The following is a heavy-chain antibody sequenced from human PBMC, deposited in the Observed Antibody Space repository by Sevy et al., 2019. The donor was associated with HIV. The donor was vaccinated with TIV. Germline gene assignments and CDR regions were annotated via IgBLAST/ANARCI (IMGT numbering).Heavy chain of an antibody. CDR3: AGEGAARPIWYYYGMDV. J-gene: IGHJ6*02. D-gene: IGHD6-6*01. V-gene: IGHV3-53*01. CDR1: GFTVSSNY. Sequence: GGSLRLSCAASGFTVSSNYMSWVRQAPGKGLEWVSVIYSVGSTYYADSVKGRFTISRDSSKNMLYLQMNSLRAEDTAVYYCAGEGAARPIWYYYGMDVWGQGTTVTVSS. CDR2: IYSVGST.